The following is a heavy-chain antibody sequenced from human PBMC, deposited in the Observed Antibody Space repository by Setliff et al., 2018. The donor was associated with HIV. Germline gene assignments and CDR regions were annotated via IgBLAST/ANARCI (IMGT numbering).Heavy chain of an antibody. V-gene: IGHV1-69*13. CDR1: GTIIDRYA. Sequence: GASVKVSCKASGTIIDRYAISWVRQAPGQGLEWMGGIIPIFGTANYAEKFQGRVTFTADESTSTAYMEMSSLMSEDTAVYYCARARTDYYDRRRRSHYYIDVWARGATVTVSS. D-gene: IGHD3-22*01. CDR2: IIPIFGTA. J-gene: IGHJ6*03. CDR3: ARARTDYYDRRRRSHYYIDV.